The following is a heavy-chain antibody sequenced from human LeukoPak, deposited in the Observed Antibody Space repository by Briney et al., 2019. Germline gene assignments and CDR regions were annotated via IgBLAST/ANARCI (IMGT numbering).Heavy chain of an antibody. CDR2: ISSSSSTI. CDR1: GFTFDDYG. Sequence: GGPLRLSCAASGFTFDDYGMSWVRQAPGKGLEWVSYISSSSSTIYYADSVKGRFTISRDNAKNSLYLQMNSLRAEDTAVYYCARDGVAMVTDYWGQGTLVTVSS. V-gene: IGHV3-48*01. CDR3: ARDGVAMVTDY. D-gene: IGHD5-18*01. J-gene: IGHJ4*02.